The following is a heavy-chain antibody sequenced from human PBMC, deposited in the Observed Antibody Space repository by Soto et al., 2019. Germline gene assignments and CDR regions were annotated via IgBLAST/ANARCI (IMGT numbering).Heavy chain of an antibody. CDR1: GYTFTVYY. J-gene: IGHJ3*02. D-gene: IGHD6-6*01. Sequence: ASVKVSCKASGYTFTVYYMHWVRQAPGQGLEWMGWINPNSGGTNYAQKFQGWVTMTRDTSISTAYMELSRLRSDDTAVYYCARVQKGSSSLDAFDIWGQGTMVTVSS. CDR2: INPNSGGT. CDR3: ARVQKGSSSLDAFDI. V-gene: IGHV1-2*04.